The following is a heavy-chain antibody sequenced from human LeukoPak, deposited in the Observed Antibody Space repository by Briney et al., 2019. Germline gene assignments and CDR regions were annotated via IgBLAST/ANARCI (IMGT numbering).Heavy chain of an antibody. CDR3: VRGTGY. J-gene: IGHJ4*02. V-gene: IGHV3-64D*06. CDR2: ISSKGDNT. CDR1: GFTFSTYV. Sequence: GPLRLSCSVSGFTFSTYVMHWGRQAPGKGLEYVSAISSKGDNTYYADSVKGRFTISRDNSKNTLYLQMSRLRADDTAVYYCVRGTGYWGQGTLVTVSS.